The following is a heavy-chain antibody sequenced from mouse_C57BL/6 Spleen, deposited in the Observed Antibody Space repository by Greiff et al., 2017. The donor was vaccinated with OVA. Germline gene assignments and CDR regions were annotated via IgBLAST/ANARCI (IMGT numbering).Heavy chain of an antibody. CDR3: ARDYDGNAMDY. CDR2: IYPGDGDT. D-gene: IGHD2-4*01. V-gene: IGHV1-80*01. Sequence: QVQLKQSGAELVKPGASVKISCKASGYAFSSYWMNWVKQRPGKGLEWIGQIYPGDGDTNYNGKFKGKATLTADKSSSTAYMQLSSLTSEDSAVYFCARDYDGNAMDYWGQGTSVTVSS. CDR1: GYAFSSYW. J-gene: IGHJ4*01.